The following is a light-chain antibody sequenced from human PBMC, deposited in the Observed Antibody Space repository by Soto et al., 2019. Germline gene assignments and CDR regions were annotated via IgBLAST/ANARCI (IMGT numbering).Light chain of an antibody. CDR2: GAS. V-gene: IGKV1-12*01. CDR1: QGVRNW. J-gene: IGKJ2*01. CDR3: QQYIHWSPNT. Sequence: DIQMTQSPSSVSASVGDRVTITCRASQGVRNWLTWYQQKPGKGPKLLIYGASTLQSGVPPRFSGSRYGTDFTLTISSLQPEDFAVYYCQQYIHWSPNTFGQGTKLDLK.